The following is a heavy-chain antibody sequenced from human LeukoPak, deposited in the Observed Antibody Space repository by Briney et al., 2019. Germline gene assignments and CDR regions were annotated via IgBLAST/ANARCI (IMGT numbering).Heavy chain of an antibody. CDR3: ARDSDRRGAFDI. J-gene: IGHJ3*02. V-gene: IGHV4-38-2*02. CDR1: GYSIISGYY. CDR2: IYHSGST. Sequence: SETLSLTCTVSGYSIISGYYWGWIRQPPGKGLEWIGSIYHSGSTYYNPSLKSRVTISVDTSKNQFSLKLSSVTAANTAVYYCARDSDRRGAFDIWGQGTMVTVSS. D-gene: IGHD3-10*01.